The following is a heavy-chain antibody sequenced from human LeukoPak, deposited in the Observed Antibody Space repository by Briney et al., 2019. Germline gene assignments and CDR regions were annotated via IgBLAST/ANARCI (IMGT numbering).Heavy chain of an antibody. CDR2: ISSSSSYI. V-gene: IGHV3-21*01. D-gene: IGHD6-19*01. Sequence: PGGSLRLSCAASGFTFSSYSMNWVRQAPGKGLEWVSSISSSSSYIYYADSVKGRFTISRDNAKNSLYLQMNSLRAEDTAVYYCARDSAEIAVAGEFDYWGQGTLVTVSS. CDR3: ARDSAEIAVAGEFDY. J-gene: IGHJ4*02. CDR1: GFTFSSYS.